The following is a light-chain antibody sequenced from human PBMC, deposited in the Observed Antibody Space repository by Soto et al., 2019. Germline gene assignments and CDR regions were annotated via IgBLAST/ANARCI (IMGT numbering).Light chain of an antibody. V-gene: IGLV2-14*03. CDR2: GVT. J-gene: IGLJ1*01. Sequence: QSALTQPTSVSGSPGQSITISCTGNHNDIGTYDYVSWYQQHPGRAPRLLIHGVTTRPSGISGRFSASKSGLTASLTISGLQPEDEADYYCSSFTSNRIYVFGLGTKVTVL. CDR1: HNDIGTYDY. CDR3: SSFTSNRIYV.